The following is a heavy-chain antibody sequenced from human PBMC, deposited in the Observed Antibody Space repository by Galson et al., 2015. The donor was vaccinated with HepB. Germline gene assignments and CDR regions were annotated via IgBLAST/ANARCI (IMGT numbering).Heavy chain of an antibody. CDR3: ARVGFGGFLEWFGDTNWFDP. Sequence: SLRLSCAASGFTFSSYAMSWVRQAPGKGLEWVSAISGSGGSTYYADSVKGRFTISRDNSKNTLYLQMNSLRAEDTAVYYCARVGFGGFLEWFGDTNWFDPWGQGTLVTVSS. V-gene: IGHV3-23*01. CDR2: ISGSGGST. J-gene: IGHJ5*02. CDR1: GFTFSSYA. D-gene: IGHD3-3*01.